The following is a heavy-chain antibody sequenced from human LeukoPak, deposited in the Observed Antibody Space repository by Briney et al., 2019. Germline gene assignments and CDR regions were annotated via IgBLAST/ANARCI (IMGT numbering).Heavy chain of an antibody. CDR1: GFTFSRYW. D-gene: IGHD3-22*01. CDR3: AREQGYYSVPGY. J-gene: IGHJ4*02. V-gene: IGHV3-74*01. CDR2: IRSDGSST. Sequence: PGGSLRLSCAASGFTFSRYWMHWVRQAPGKGPVWVSRIRSDGSSTDYADSVKGRFTISRDNAKNTLYLQMNSLRAEDTAVYYCAREQGYYSVPGYWGQGTRVTVSS.